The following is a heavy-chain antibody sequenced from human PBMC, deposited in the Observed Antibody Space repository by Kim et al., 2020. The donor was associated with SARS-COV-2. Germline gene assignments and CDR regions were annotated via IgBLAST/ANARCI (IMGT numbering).Heavy chain of an antibody. J-gene: IGHJ4*02. CDR3: AKTLWFGELFRIGGFDY. D-gene: IGHD3-10*01. V-gene: IGHV3-23*01. Sequence: VKVRLTIARDNAKNTLNLQMNSRRAEDTAVYYCAKTLWFGELFRIGGFDYWGQGTLVTVSS.